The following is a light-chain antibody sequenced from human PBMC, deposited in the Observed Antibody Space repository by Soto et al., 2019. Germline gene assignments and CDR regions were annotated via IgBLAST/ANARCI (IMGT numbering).Light chain of an antibody. J-gene: IGKJ1*01. CDR3: QQYNHYFSWT. Sequence: DIQMTQSPSTLSASVGDRVTITCRASQSISIWLAWYQQKPGKAPNILIYDASTLVSGVPSRFSGSGSGTEFTLTISSLQPDDFATYYCQQYNHYFSWTFGQGTKVDIK. CDR2: DAS. V-gene: IGKV1-5*01. CDR1: QSISIW.